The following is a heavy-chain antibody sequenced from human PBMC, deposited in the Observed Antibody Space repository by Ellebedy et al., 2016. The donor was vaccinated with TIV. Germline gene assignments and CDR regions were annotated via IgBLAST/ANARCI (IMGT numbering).Heavy chain of an antibody. CDR1: GITFSSYT. V-gene: IGHV3-21*01. CDR3: ATYPVSYYFDGPFEH. CDR2: ISSDENYI. Sequence: GGSLRLXCVVSGITFSSYTMNWVRQAPGKGLEWVSSISSDENYIYYGDPLKGRFTISRDNAKNSLYLQMNSLRAEDTAVYYCATYPVSYYFDGPFEHWGLGALVTVSS. D-gene: IGHD3-22*01. J-gene: IGHJ4*02.